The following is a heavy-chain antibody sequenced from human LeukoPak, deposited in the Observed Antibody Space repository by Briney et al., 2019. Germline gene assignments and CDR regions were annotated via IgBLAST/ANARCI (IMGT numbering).Heavy chain of an antibody. Sequence: GASVKVSCKASGGTFISYAISWVRQAPGQGLEWMGGIIPNFGTANYAQKFQGRVTITADESTSTAYMELSSLRSEDTAVYYCGRVTATTLTYYYGMDVWGQGTTVTVSS. CDR1: GGTFISYA. D-gene: IGHD2-21*02. CDR3: GRVTATTLTYYYGMDV. CDR2: IIPNFGTA. V-gene: IGHV1-69*13. J-gene: IGHJ6*02.